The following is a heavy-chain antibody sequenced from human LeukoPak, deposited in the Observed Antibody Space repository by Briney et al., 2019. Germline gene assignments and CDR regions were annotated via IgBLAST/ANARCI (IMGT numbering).Heavy chain of an antibody. CDR1: RESFSGYN. CDR3: ARIGGVFGLNWFDP. CDR2: ISHTGRP. J-gene: IGHJ5*02. V-gene: IGHV4-34*01. Sequence: LEAPSLTCAEYRESFSGYNWCWIREPLGKRLEWIGEISHTGRPNYTPSLKSRVTMSVDTSKNQFSLKLNSVTAADSAVYYCARIGGVFGLNWFDPWGQGNLVTVSS. D-gene: IGHD3-10*01.